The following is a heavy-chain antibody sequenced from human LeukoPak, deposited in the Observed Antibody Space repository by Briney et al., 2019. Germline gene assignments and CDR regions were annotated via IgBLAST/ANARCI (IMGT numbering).Heavy chain of an antibody. Sequence: ASVKVSCKASGYTFTGYYMHWVRQAPGQGLEWMGIINPSGGSTSYAQKFQGRVTMTRDTSTSTVYMELSSLRSEDTAVYYCARDADYDYGVNSDFFDYWGQGTLVTVSS. D-gene: IGHD4-23*01. CDR1: GYTFTGYY. J-gene: IGHJ4*02. CDR3: ARDADYDYGVNSDFFDY. CDR2: INPSGGST. V-gene: IGHV1-46*01.